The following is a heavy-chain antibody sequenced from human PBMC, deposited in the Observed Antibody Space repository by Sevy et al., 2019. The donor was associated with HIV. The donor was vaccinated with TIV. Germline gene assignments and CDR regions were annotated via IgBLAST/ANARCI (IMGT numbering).Heavy chain of an antibody. Sequence: ASVKVSCKASGYTFTDYFMHWVRQAPGQGLEWMGWINPNSGGTNYAQRFWGRVTMTRDTSISTAYRELSRLRSDDTAVYYCASLSGYYYDSSRYYNTDAFDIWGQGTMVTVSS. V-gene: IGHV1-2*02. J-gene: IGHJ3*02. D-gene: IGHD3-22*01. CDR2: INPNSGGT. CDR1: GYTFTDYF. CDR3: ASLSGYYYDSSRYYNTDAFDI.